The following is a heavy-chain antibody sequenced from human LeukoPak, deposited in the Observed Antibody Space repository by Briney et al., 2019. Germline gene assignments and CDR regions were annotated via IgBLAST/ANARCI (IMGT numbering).Heavy chain of an antibody. D-gene: IGHD2-15*01. CDR3: ARDVYCSGGSCPPLDY. J-gene: IGHJ4*02. CDR2: ISSSSTYI. Sequence: GGSLRLSCAASGFTFSSYAMSWVRQAPGKGLEWVSSISSSSTYIYYADSVKGRFTISRDNAKNSLYLQMNSLRAEDTAVYYCARDVYCSGGSCPPLDYWGQGTLVTVSS. CDR1: GFTFSSYA. V-gene: IGHV3-21*01.